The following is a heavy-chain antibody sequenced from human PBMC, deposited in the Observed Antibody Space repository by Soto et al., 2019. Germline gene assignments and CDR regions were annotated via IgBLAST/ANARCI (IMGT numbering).Heavy chain of an antibody. CDR2: IYHSGST. CDR1: GGSISSGGYS. CDR3: ARVPSTLYCTNGVCPWFDP. Sequence: QLQLQESGSGLVKPSQTLSLTCAVSGGSISSGGYSWSWIRQPPGKGLEWIGYIYHSGSTYYNPSLKSRVTISVDRSKNQFSLKLSSVTAADTAVYYCARVPSTLYCTNGVCPWFDPWGQGTLVTVSS. V-gene: IGHV4-30-2*01. D-gene: IGHD2-8*01. J-gene: IGHJ5*02.